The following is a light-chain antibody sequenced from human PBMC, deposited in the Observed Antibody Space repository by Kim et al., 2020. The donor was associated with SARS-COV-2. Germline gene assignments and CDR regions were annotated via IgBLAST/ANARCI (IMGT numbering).Light chain of an antibody. J-gene: IGLJ2*01. V-gene: IGLV3-19*01. CDR1: SLKTYY. CDR3: NSRDNSGDHVV. CDR2: GKN. Sequence: SFELTQDPAVSVALGQTVRITCQGDSLKTYYATWYQQKPGQAPIVVIYGKNNRPSGIPDRFSGSSSGNTASLTVTGAQAVDEADYYCNSRDNSGDHVVFGGGTKLIVL.